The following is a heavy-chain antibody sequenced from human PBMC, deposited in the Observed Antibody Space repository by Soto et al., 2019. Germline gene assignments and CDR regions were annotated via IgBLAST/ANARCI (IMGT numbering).Heavy chain of an antibody. D-gene: IGHD1-26*01. Sequence: QVQLVQSGAEVKKPGASVKVSCKASGYTFTSYGISWVRQAPGQGLEWMGWISAYNGGTNYVQKFQGRVTMTRDTSISTAYMELRRLTSDDTAVYYCARDLPIVGTTTWDYWGQGTLVTVSS. CDR2: ISAYNGGT. J-gene: IGHJ4*02. V-gene: IGHV1-18*04. CDR1: GYTFTSYG. CDR3: ARDLPIVGTTTWDY.